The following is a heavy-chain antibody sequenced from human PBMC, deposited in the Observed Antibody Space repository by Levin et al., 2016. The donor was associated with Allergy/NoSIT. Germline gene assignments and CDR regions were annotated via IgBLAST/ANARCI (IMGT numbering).Heavy chain of an antibody. CDR1: GFTFSSYE. V-gene: IGHV3-48*03. CDR3: ARDLPDGPRYYGMDV. J-gene: IGHJ6*02. D-gene: IGHD2-2*01. CDR2: ISRSGSTM. Sequence: SLKISCVASGFTFSSYEMNWVRQAPGKGLEWVSYISRSGSTMYYADSVKGRFTISRDNAKNSLYLQMSSLRADDTAVYYCARDLPDGPRYYGMDVWGQGTTVTVSS.